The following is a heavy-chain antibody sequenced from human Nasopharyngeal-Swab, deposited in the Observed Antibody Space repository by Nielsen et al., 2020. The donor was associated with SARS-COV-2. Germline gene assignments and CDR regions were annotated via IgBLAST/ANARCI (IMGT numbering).Heavy chain of an antibody. CDR3: ARLRQLADAFDI. J-gene: IGHJ3*02. CDR1: GYTFTGYY. CDR2: INPNSGGT. Sequence: ASVKVSCKASGYTFTGYYMHWVRQAPGQGLEWMGWINPNSGGTNYAQKFQGRVTMTRDTSISTAYLQWSSLKASDTAMYYCARLRQLADAFDIWGQGTMVTVSS. V-gene: IGHV1-2*02. D-gene: IGHD6-6*01.